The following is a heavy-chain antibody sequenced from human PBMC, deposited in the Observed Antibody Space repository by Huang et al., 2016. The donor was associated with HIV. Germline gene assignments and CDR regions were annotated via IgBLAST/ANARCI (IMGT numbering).Heavy chain of an antibody. CDR1: GFTFDDYA. V-gene: IGHV3-9*01. CDR3: VKDLLPYDFWSGSDY. CDR2: SSWHSKDR. D-gene: IGHD3-3*01. J-gene: IGHJ4*02. Sequence: EVQLVESGGGLVQPGKSLRLSCAASGFTFDDYAVHWVRQGPGRGLEWVSGSSWHSKDRGFADSVKGRFTISRDNAKNSLYLQMNSLRPEDTAFYYCVKDLLPYDFWSGSDYWGQGTLVTVSS.